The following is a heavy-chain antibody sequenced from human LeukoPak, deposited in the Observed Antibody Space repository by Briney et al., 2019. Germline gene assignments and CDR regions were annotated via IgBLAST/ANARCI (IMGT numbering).Heavy chain of an antibody. CDR3: ARDFPGEYSSSWFEIRE. Sequence: SVKVSCKASGGTFSSYAISWVRQAPGQGLEWMGGIIPIFGTANYAQKFQGRVTITADESTSTAYMELSSLRSDDTAVYYCARDFPGEYSSSWFEIREWGQGTLVTVSS. CDR1: GGTFSSYA. V-gene: IGHV1-69*13. CDR2: IIPIFGTA. J-gene: IGHJ4*02. D-gene: IGHD6-13*01.